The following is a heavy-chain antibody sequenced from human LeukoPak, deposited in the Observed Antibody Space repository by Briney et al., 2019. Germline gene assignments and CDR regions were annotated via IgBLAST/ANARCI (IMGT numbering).Heavy chain of an antibody. D-gene: IGHD6-19*01. CDR1: GFTFSGYD. J-gene: IGHJ4*02. V-gene: IGHV3-33*01. Sequence: GGSLRLSCAASGFTFSGYDMHWVRQAPGKGLEWVAVIWYDGSNKYYADSVKGRFTISRDNSKNTLYLQMNSLRAEDTAVYYCARDHYSSGWPHDYWGQGTLVTVSS. CDR3: ARDHYSSGWPHDY. CDR2: IWYDGSNK.